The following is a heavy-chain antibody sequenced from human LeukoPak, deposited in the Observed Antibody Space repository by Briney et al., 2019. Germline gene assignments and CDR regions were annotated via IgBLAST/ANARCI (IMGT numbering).Heavy chain of an antibody. CDR3: ARGLHDFWGGYKGYYYYGMDV. D-gene: IGHD3-3*01. CDR1: GFTFSSYA. V-gene: IGHV3-30-3*01. Sequence: GGSLRLSCAASGFTFSSYAMHWVRQAPGKGLEWVAVISYDGSNKYYADSVKGRFTISRDNSKNTLYLQMNSLRAEDTAVYYCARGLHDFWGGYKGYYYYGMDVWGQGTTVTVSS. CDR2: ISYDGSNK. J-gene: IGHJ6*02.